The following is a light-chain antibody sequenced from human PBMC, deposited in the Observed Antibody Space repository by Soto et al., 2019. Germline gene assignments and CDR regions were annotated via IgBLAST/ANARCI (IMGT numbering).Light chain of an antibody. V-gene: IGKV1-5*03. J-gene: IGKJ1*01. Sequence: DIQITQSPSTLSASLEKKDSITRRASQSMSSWLAWYQQKPGKDPKTLIYQASSLESGAPARFSGSGSGTEFTLTISSLQPEDFATYYCQQYNSYWTFGQGTKVDIK. CDR1: QSMSSW. CDR2: QAS. CDR3: QQYNSYWT.